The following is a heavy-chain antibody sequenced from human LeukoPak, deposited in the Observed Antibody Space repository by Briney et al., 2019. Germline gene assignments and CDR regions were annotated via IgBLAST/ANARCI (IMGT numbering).Heavy chain of an antibody. Sequence: PSETLSLTCAVYGGSFSGYYWSWIRQPPGKGLEWIGEINHSGSTNYNPSLKSRVTISVDTSKNQFSLKLSSVTAADTAVYYCARPRSWGSYRNFDYWGQGTLVTVSS. CDR1: GGSFSGYY. V-gene: IGHV4-34*01. CDR3: ARPRSWGSYRNFDY. J-gene: IGHJ4*02. CDR2: INHSGST. D-gene: IGHD3-16*02.